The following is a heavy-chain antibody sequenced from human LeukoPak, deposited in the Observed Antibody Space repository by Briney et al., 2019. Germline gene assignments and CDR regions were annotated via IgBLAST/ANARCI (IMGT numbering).Heavy chain of an antibody. D-gene: IGHD2-21*02. CDR3: PRDAWFGGVVTATFDY. Sequence: AASVNVSCKASGYTFTGYYMHWVRQAPGQGLEWVGGVNPNIGGTNYAQNFQGRVTRTRATSISTAYMELSRLRSGDTAVYSCPRDAWFGGVVTATFDYWGQGTLVTVSS. CDR2: VNPNIGGT. CDR1: GYTFTGYY. V-gene: IGHV1-2*02. J-gene: IGHJ4*02.